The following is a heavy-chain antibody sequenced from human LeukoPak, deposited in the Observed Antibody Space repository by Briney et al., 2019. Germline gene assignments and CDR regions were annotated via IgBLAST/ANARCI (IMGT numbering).Heavy chain of an antibody. V-gene: IGHV3-23*01. J-gene: IGHJ1*01. Sequence: GGSLRLSCAASGLTFSSYAMSWVRQAPGKGLEWVSAISGSGGSTYYADSVKGRFTISGDNSKNTLYLQMSSLRAEDTAVYYCAKRPAGNAEYFQHWGQGTLVTVSS. CDR2: ISGSGGST. CDR1: GLTFSSYA. CDR3: AKRPAGNAEYFQH. D-gene: IGHD6-13*01.